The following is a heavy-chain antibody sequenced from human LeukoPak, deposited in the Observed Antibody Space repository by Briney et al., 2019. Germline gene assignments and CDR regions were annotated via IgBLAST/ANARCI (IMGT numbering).Heavy chain of an antibody. Sequence: PSETLSLTCTVSGGSISSGDYYWSWIRQSPGRGLEWIAYIYYSGSTYYNPSLKSRVTLSIDTSKNHFSLKLSSVTAADTAVYYCARGAPYSSGWLAGYWGQGTLVTVSS. CDR3: ARGAPYSSGWLAGY. V-gene: IGHV4-30-4*01. D-gene: IGHD6-19*01. CDR2: IYYSGST. J-gene: IGHJ4*02. CDR1: GGSISSGDYY.